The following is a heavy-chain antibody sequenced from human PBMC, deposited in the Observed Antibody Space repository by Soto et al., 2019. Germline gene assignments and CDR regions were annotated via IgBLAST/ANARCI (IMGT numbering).Heavy chain of an antibody. D-gene: IGHD1-26*01. CDR3: AKEVTSGSYSHYYYGLDV. CDR1: GFTLSSYA. Sequence: LRLSCAASGFTLSSYAMSWVRQAPGKGLEWVSAISGNGISTYYADSVKGRFTISRDNSKNILYLQMNSLRADDTAVYYCAKEVTSGSYSHYYYGLDVWGRGTTVTVSS. CDR2: ISGNGIST. J-gene: IGHJ6*02. V-gene: IGHV3-23*01.